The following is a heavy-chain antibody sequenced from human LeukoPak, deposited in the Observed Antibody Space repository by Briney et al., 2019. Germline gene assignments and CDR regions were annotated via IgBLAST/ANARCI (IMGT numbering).Heavy chain of an antibody. CDR1: GFTFSSYA. J-gene: IGHJ4*02. CDR3: AKPGYAGYSTSWYPIDY. CDR2: ISGSGDST. D-gene: IGHD6-13*01. V-gene: IGHV3-23*01. Sequence: GGSLRLSCAVSGFTFSSYAMNWVRQAPGKGLEWVSSISGSGDSTYYADSVKGLFTISRDNSKNTLYLQINSLRPEDTAIYYCAKPGYAGYSTSWYPIDYWGQGTLVTVSS.